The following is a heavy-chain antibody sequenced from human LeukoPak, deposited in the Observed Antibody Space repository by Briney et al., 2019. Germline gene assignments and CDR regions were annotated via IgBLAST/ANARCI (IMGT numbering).Heavy chain of an antibody. J-gene: IGHJ6*02. Sequence: ASVKVSCKASGYTFTGYYMHWVRQAPGQGLEWMGRINPNSGGTNYAQKFQGRVTMTRDTSISTAYMELSRLRSDDTAVYYCARGSWRQSPVDYGMDVWGQGTTVTVSS. CDR2: INPNSGGT. CDR3: ARGSWRQSPVDYGMDV. D-gene: IGHD3-3*01. V-gene: IGHV1-2*06. CDR1: GYTFTGYY.